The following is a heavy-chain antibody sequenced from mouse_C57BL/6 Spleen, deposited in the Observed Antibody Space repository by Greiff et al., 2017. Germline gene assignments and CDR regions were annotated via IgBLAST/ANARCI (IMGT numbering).Heavy chain of an antibody. Sequence: QVQLQQSGAELVKPGASVKISCKASGYAFSSYWMNWVKQRPGKGLEWIGQIYPGDGDTNYNGKFKGKATLTADNSSSTAYMQLSSLTSEDSAVYFCARGGGNYWYFDVWGTGTTVTVSS. CDR2: IYPGDGDT. D-gene: IGHD1-1*02. J-gene: IGHJ1*03. CDR1: GYAFSSYW. CDR3: ARGGGNYWYFDV. V-gene: IGHV1-80*01.